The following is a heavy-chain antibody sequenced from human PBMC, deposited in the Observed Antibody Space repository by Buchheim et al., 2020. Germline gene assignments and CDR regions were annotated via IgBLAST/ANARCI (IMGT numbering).Heavy chain of an antibody. V-gene: IGHV3-30*18. D-gene: IGHD5-18*01. CDR3: AKDIGSDTAMVAPDY. CDR2: ISYDGSNK. J-gene: IGHJ4*02. CDR1: GFTFSSYG. Sequence: QVQLVESGGGVVQPGRSLRLSCAASGFTFSSYGMHWVRQAPGKGLEWVAVISYDGSNKYYADSVKGRFTISRDNSKNTLYLQMNSLSAEDTAVYYCAKDIGSDTAMVAPDYWGQGTL.